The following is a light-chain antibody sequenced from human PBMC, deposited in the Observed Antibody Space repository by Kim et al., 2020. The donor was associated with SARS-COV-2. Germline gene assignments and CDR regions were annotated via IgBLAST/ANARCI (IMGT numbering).Light chain of an antibody. CDR2: GAS. V-gene: IGKV3D-15*01. CDR1: QSVTSN. Sequence: EIVMTQSPATLSVSPGERATLSCRASQSVTSNLAWYQQKAGQAPRLLIYGASTRATGIPARFSGSGSGTEFTLTISSLQSEDFAVYYCQQCNDWPLTFGGGTKVDIK. J-gene: IGKJ4*01. CDR3: QQCNDWPLT.